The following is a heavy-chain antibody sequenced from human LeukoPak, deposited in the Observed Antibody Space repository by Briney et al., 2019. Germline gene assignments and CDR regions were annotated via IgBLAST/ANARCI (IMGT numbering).Heavy chain of an antibody. D-gene: IGHD6-13*01. CDR1: GYTFTSYD. CDR2: IIPILGIA. CDR3: ARYIAAAGTSPEGPLSDY. J-gene: IGHJ4*02. V-gene: IGHV1-69*04. Sequence: ASVKVSCKASGYTFTSYDINWVRQATGQGLEWMGRIIPILGIANYAQKFQGRVTITADKSTSTAYMELSSLRSEDTAVYYCARYIAAAGTSPEGPLSDYWGQGTLVTVSS.